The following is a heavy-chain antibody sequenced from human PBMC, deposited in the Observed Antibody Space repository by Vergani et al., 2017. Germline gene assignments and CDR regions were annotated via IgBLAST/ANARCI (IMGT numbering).Heavy chain of an antibody. CDR1: GGTFSSYA. CDR2: IIPIFGTA. J-gene: IGHJ6*03. Sequence: QVQLVQSGAEVKKPGSSVKVSCKASGGTFSSYAISWVRQAPGQGLEWMGGIIPIFGTANYAQKFQGRVTITADKSTSTAYMELSSLRSEDTAVYYCARGRDIAARMRDYYYYYYMDVWGKGTTVTVSS. V-gene: IGHV1-69*06. D-gene: IGHD6-6*01. CDR3: ARGRDIAARMRDYYYYYYMDV.